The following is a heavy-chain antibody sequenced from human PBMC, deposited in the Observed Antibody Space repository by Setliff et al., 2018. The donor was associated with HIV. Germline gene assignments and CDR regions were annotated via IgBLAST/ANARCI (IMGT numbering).Heavy chain of an antibody. Sequence: PGGSLRLSCAASGFAFGGFAMSWIRQAPGKALEWVSSITDDGLSTFYAGSVRGRFTISRDNAKNSLFLQMDNLRVEDTGIYFCAKFRNRDLDYWGQGTPVTVSS. J-gene: IGHJ4*02. V-gene: IGHV3-23*01. CDR3: AKFRNRDLDY. CDR2: ITDDGLST. CDR1: GFAFGGFA. D-gene: IGHD1-1*01.